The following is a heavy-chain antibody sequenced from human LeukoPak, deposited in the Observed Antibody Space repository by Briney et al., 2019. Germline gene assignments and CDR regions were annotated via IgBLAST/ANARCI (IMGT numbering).Heavy chain of an antibody. J-gene: IGHJ3*02. CDR2: IIPIFGTA. CDR1: GGTFISYA. D-gene: IGHD6-13*01. CDR3: ARYSSPLRAFDI. Sequence: SVKVSCKASGGTFISYAISWVRQAPGQGLEWRGGIIPIFGTANYAQKFQGRVTITADESTSTAYMELSSLRSEDTAVYYCARYSSPLRAFDIWGQGTMVTVSS. V-gene: IGHV1-69*13.